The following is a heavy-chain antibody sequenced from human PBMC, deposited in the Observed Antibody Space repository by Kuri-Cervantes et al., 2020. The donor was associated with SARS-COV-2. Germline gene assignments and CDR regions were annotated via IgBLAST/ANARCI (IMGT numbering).Heavy chain of an antibody. D-gene: IGHD2-15*01. CDR3: ARGLGGCSGGSCYFDY. CDR1: GFTFSSYE. CDR2: ISSSGSTI. V-gene: IGHV3-48*03. Sequence: GESLKISCAASGFTFSSYEMNWVRQAPGKGLEWVSYISSSGSTIYYADTVKGRFTISRDNSKNTLYLQMNSLRAEDTAVYYCARGLGGCSGGSCYFDYWGQGTLVTVSS. J-gene: IGHJ4*02.